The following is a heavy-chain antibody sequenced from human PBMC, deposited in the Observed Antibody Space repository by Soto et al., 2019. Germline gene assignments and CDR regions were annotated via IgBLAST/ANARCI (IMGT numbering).Heavy chain of an antibody. V-gene: IGHV3-30-3*01. CDR3: AREDDYGYRYINYGLDV. Sequence: SLRLSCAASGFTFNIYALHWVRQAPGKGLEWVAVISFDGTKKYYSDSVKGRFTISRDNLKNALYLQMNNLRVEDAALYFCAREDDYGYRYINYGLDVWGQGTKVTVS. CDR1: GFTFNIYA. D-gene: IGHD4-17*01. J-gene: IGHJ6*01. CDR2: ISFDGTKK.